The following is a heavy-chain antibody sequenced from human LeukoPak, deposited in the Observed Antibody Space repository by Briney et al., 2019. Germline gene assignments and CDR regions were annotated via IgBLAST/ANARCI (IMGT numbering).Heavy chain of an antibody. CDR3: ARVRIAARVFDY. D-gene: IGHD6-6*01. CDR1: GFTFSSYE. CDR2: ISSSGSTI. J-gene: IGHJ4*02. V-gene: IGHV3-48*03. Sequence: QPGGSLRLSCAASGFTFSSYEMNWVRQAPGKGLEWVSYISSSGSTIYYADSVKGRFTTSRDNAKNSLYLQMNSLRAEDTAVYYCARVRIAARVFDYWGQGTLVTVSS.